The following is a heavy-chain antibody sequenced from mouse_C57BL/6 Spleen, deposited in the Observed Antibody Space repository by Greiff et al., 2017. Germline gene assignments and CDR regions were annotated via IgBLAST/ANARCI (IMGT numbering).Heavy chain of an antibody. D-gene: IGHD1-1*01. CDR2: IYPGDGDT. Sequence: QVQLKESGPELVKPGASVKISCKASGYAFSSSWMNWVKQRPGKGLEWIGRIYPGDGDTNYNGKFKGKATLTADKSSSTAYMQLSSLTSEDSAVYFCARQLPLYAMDYWGQGTSVTVSS. J-gene: IGHJ4*01. CDR1: GYAFSSSW. CDR3: ARQLPLYAMDY. V-gene: IGHV1-82*01.